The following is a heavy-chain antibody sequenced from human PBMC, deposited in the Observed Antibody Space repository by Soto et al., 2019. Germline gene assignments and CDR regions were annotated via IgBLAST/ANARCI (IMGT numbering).Heavy chain of an antibody. J-gene: IGHJ4*02. CDR1: GFTFNAYA. CDR2: IGGSGGNR. D-gene: IGHD4-4*01. Sequence: DVQLLESGGGLVQPGGSLRLSCAASGFTFNAYAMTWVRQAPGKGLEWVSAIGGSGGNRYYAGSVRGRFPISRDNSKDTVDLQMNSLRVEDTAVYYCARVASDYINSVDHWGQGILVSVSS. V-gene: IGHV3-23*01. CDR3: ARVASDYINSVDH.